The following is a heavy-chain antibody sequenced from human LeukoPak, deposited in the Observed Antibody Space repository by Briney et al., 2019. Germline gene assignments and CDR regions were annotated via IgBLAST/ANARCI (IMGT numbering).Heavy chain of an antibody. CDR3: ARDTGRDYYDSSGYLFDY. Sequence: PGGSLRLSCAASGFTFSSYGMLWVRQAPGKGLEWVAVIWYDGSEKYYADFVKGRVTISRDNSKNTLYLQMNSLRAEDTAVYYCARDTGRDYYDSSGYLFDYWGQGTLVTVSS. CDR1: GFTFSSYG. J-gene: IGHJ4*02. CDR2: IWYDGSEK. V-gene: IGHV3-33*01. D-gene: IGHD3-22*01.